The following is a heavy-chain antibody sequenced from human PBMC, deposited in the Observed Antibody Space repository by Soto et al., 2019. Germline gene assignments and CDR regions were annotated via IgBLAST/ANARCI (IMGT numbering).Heavy chain of an antibody. CDR2: IIPKLGSA. Sequence: QVQLVQSGAEVKEPGSSVKVSCKASGGGNLRDYRTTWVRRAPGQGLEWMGGIIPKLGSANYAQNFQGRGTVTADGSTNTVYMELRSLRSGDTGVYCGARGGDGYNCGAVYWGKGTPVTVSS. CDR1: GGGNLRDYR. V-gene: IGHV1-69*01. D-gene: IGHD2-21*01. J-gene: IGHJ4*02. CDR3: ARGGDGYNCGAVY.